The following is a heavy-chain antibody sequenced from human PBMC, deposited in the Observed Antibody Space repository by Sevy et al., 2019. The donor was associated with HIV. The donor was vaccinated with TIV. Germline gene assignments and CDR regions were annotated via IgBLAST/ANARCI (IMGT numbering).Heavy chain of an antibody. CDR1: GFTVNSNY. V-gene: IGHV3-66*04. CDR2: IHSDDTT. D-gene: IGHD1-26*01. J-gene: IGHJ4*02. CDR3: ARQGTRGSYPI. Sequence: GGSLRLSCAASGFTVNSNYMTWVRQAPGKGLEGVSVIHSDDTTYHADSVKDRFTISRDNFKNTLYLHMSSLRAEDTAFYYCARQGTRGSYPIWGQGTLVTVSS.